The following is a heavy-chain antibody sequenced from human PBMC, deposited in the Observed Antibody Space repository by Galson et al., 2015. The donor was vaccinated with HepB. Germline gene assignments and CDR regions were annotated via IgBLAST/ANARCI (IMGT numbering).Heavy chain of an antibody. CDR1: GGTFSSYA. D-gene: IGHD3-3*01. CDR3: AKEESPYYDFWSGYYTQDY. CDR2: IIPIFGTA. Sequence: SVKVSCKASGGTFSSYAISWVRQAPGQGLEWMGGIIPIFGTANYAQKFQGRVTITADESTSTAYMELSSLRSEDTAVYYCAKEESPYYDFWSGYYTQDYWGQGTLVTVSS. V-gene: IGHV1-69*13. J-gene: IGHJ4*02.